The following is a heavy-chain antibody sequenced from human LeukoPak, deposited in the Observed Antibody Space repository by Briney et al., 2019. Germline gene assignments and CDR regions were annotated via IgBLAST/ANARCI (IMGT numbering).Heavy chain of an antibody. CDR1: GGTFSSYA. Sequence: ASVKVSCKASGGTFSSYAISWVRQAPGQGLEWMGGIIPIFGTTNYAQKFQGRVTMTRNTSISTAYMELSSLRSEDTAVYYCARGHSSSWYVLDYWGQGTLVTVSS. D-gene: IGHD6-13*01. V-gene: IGHV1-69*05. J-gene: IGHJ4*02. CDR2: IIPIFGTT. CDR3: ARGHSSSWYVLDY.